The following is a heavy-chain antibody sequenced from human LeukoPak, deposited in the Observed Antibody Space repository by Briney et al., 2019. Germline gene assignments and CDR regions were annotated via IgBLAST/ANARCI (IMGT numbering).Heavy chain of an antibody. CDR2: THSSGST. D-gene: IGHD1-26*01. Sequence: SETLSLTCTVSGDSISSYYWSWIRQTPGKELEWIGYTHSSGSTNYNPSLKSRVTISVDTSKNQFSLKLSSVTAADTAVYYCARVGDGRVRDWGQGTLVTVSS. V-gene: IGHV4-59*01. CDR3: ARVGDGRVRD. J-gene: IGHJ4*02. CDR1: GDSISSYY.